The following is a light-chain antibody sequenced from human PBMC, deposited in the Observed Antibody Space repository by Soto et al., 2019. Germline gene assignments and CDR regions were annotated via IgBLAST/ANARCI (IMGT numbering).Light chain of an antibody. CDR2: EVT. J-gene: IGLJ2*01. CDR3: SSYAGSKNVV. CDR1: ASDVGGYNF. Sequence: QSVLTQPPSASGSPGQSVTISCTGTASDVGGYNFVSWYQQHPGKAPKLMIYEVTKRPSGVPDRFSGSKSGNTASLTVSGLQAEDEADYYCSSYAGSKNVVFRGGTKLTVL. V-gene: IGLV2-8*01.